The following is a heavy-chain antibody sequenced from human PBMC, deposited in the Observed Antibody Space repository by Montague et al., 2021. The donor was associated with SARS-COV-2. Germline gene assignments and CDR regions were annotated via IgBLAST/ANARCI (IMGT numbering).Heavy chain of an antibody. D-gene: IGHD2-21*02. J-gene: IGHJ6*03. CDR2: VTDTGGAT. CDR1: GFPFSSYA. V-gene: IGHV3-23*01. Sequence: SLRLSCGASGFPFSSYAINWVRQAPWRGPEWVSLVTDTGGATYYADSVKGRFTISRDFSTSTVYLQMNNLRAEDSAVYYCAILVTANYYVDVWGKGTTVTVSS. CDR3: AILVTANYYVDV.